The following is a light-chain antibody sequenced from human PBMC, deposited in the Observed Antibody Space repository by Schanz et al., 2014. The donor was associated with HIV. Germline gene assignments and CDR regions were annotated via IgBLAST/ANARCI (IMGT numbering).Light chain of an antibody. Sequence: NFMLTQPHSVSESPGKTVTISCTRSSGSLASNYVQWYQQRPGRPPTTVIYEDNQRPSGVPDRFSGSIDRSSNSASLTISGLKTEDEADYYCQSYDSSNQVFGGGTKVTVL. V-gene: IGLV6-57*04. CDR2: EDN. CDR1: SGSLASNY. J-gene: IGLJ3*02. CDR3: QSYDSSNQV.